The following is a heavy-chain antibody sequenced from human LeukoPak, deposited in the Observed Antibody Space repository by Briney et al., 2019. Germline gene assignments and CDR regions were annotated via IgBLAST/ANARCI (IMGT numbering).Heavy chain of an antibody. Sequence: PGGSLRLSCAASGFTFSSYAMSWVRQAPGKGLEWVSGISGSGGSTYYADSVKGRFTISRDNSKNTLYLQMNSLRAEDTAVYYCAKEINYDSSGYYTNWGQGTLVTVSS. CDR2: ISGSGGST. J-gene: IGHJ4*02. V-gene: IGHV3-23*01. D-gene: IGHD3-22*01. CDR1: GFTFSSYA. CDR3: AKEINYDSSGYYTN.